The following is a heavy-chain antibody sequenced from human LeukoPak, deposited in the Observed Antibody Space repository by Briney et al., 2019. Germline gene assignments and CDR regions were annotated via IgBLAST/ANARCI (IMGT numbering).Heavy chain of an antibody. J-gene: IGHJ5*02. V-gene: IGHV4-39*01. CDR3: ARRHYSTVRGVRNWFDP. CDR2: ISYSGYT. D-gene: IGHD3-10*01. CDR1: GGSISSTSFY. Sequence: SETLSLTCTVSGGSISSTSFYWDWIRQPPGKGLEWIGSISYSGYTYYNPSLKSRVTISVDTSKNQFSLKLTSMTSADTAVYYCARRHYSTVRGVRNWFDPWGQGTLVTVSS.